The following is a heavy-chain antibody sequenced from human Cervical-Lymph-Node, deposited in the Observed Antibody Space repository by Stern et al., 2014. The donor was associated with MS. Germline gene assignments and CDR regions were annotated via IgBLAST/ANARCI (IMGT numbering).Heavy chain of an antibody. J-gene: IGHJ4*02. D-gene: IGHD5/OR15-5a*01. CDR2: IKRKSDGGTT. V-gene: IGHV3-15*01. CDR1: GFTFSNAW. Sequence: EVQLVESGGGLVKPGGSLRLSCSAAGFTFSNAWMSWVRQAPGKGLEWVGRIKRKSDGGTTDYAAPVRGRFTISRDDSKNTLYLQMSSLKTEDTAVYYCTTYIVWGDYWGQGTLVTVSS. CDR3: TTYIVWGDY.